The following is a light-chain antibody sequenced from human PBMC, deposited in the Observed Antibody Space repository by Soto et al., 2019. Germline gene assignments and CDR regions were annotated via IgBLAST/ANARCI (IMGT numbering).Light chain of an antibody. CDR2: KAS. Sequence: DIQMTQSPSTLSASVGDRVTITCRASQSISSWLAWYQQKPGKAPNLLIYKASSLESGVPSRFSGSGSGTEFTLTSSSLQPEDFATYFCQQYNSYWTFGQGTKVEIK. CDR3: QQYNSYWT. CDR1: QSISSW. J-gene: IGKJ1*01. V-gene: IGKV1-5*03.